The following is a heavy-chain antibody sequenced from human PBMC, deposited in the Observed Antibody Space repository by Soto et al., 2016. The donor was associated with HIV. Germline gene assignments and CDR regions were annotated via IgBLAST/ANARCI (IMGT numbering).Heavy chain of an antibody. CDR1: GFTFSSYG. CDR2: IWYDGSNK. CDR3: ARAPGFTFAAAGTFDY. V-gene: IGHV3-33*01. D-gene: IGHD6-13*01. Sequence: VQLLESGGGVVQPGRSLRLSCAASGFTFSSYGMHWVRQAPGKGLEWVAVIWYDGSNKYYADSVKGRFTISRDNSKNTLYLQMNSLRAEDTAVYYCARAPGFTFAAAGTFDYWGQGTLGHRLL. J-gene: IGHJ4*02.